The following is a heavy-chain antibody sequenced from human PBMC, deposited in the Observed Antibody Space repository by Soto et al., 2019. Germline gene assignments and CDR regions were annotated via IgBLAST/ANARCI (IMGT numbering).Heavy chain of an antibody. Sequence: SETLSLTCAVSGGSISSSNWWSWVRQPPGKGLEWIGEIYHSGSTNYNPSLKSRVTISVDKSKNQFSLKLSSVTAADTAVYYCAXEEGRYTSPYYYYGMDVWGQGTTVTVSS. CDR2: IYHSGST. CDR1: GGSISSSNW. J-gene: IGHJ6*02. CDR3: AXEEGRYTSPYYYYGMDV. D-gene: IGHD5-18*01. V-gene: IGHV4-4*02.